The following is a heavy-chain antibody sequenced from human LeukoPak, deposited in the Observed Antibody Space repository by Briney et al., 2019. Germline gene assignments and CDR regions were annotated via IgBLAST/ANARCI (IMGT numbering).Heavy chain of an antibody. CDR3: ARGLPVSSSGYYYGSVPYYNYAMDV. CDR2: IGTAGDT. D-gene: IGHD3-22*01. CDR1: GFTFSSYD. J-gene: IGHJ6*02. Sequence: GALRLSCAASGFTFSSYDMHWVRQAAGKGLEWVSVIGTAGDTYYPGSVKGRFTISRENAKNSLYLQMNSLRAGDTAVYYCARGLPVSSSGYYYGSVPYYNYAMDVWGQGTTVTVSS. V-gene: IGHV3-13*01.